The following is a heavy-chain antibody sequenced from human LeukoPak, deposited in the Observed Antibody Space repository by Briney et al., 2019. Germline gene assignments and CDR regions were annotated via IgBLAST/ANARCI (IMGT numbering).Heavy chain of an antibody. D-gene: IGHD6-6*01. CDR1: GLTLSTYA. V-gene: IGHV1-69*05. Sequence: ASVKVSCKASGLTLSTYAISWVRQAPGRGLEWMGGIIPMFGSAHYAQKFQDRVTITTEESTTIAYMELSSLRSEDTAVYYCASSPRIVGRLDYYYYMDVWGKGTTVTVSS. CDR2: IIPMFGSA. J-gene: IGHJ6*03. CDR3: ASSPRIVGRLDYYYYMDV.